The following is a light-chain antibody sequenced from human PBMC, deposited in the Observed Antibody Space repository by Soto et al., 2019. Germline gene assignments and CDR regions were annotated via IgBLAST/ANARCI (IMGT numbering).Light chain of an antibody. CDR3: CSYAGSYV. Sequence: QSALTQARSVSGSPGQSVAISCTGTSSDVGGYNYVSWYQHHPGKAPKLMIYDVSKRPSGVPDRFSGSKSGNTASLTISGLQAEDEADYYCCSYAGSYVFGTGTKVTVL. V-gene: IGLV2-11*01. CDR2: DVS. CDR1: SSDVGGYNY. J-gene: IGLJ1*01.